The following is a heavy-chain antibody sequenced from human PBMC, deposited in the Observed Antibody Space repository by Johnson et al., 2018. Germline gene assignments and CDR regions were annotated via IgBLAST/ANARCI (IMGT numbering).Heavy chain of an antibody. J-gene: IGHJ3*02. CDR1: GFTFSSYG. V-gene: IGHV3-30*18. CDR3: AKVALRYFDWLHAAFDI. D-gene: IGHD3-9*01. CDR2: ISYDGSNK. Sequence: QVQLVESGGGVVRPGRSLRLSCAASGFTFSSYGMHWVRQAPGKGLAWVAVISYDGSNKYYADSVKGRLIISRDNSNNTFYMKMNSLRVEDTAVYYCAKVALRYFDWLHAAFDIWGQGTMVTVSS.